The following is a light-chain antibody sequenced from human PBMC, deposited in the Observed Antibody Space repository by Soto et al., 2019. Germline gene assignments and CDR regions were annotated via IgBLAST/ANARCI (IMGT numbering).Light chain of an antibody. CDR1: SSDIGRYSY. J-gene: IGLJ1*01. V-gene: IGLV2-14*01. Sequence: QSVLTQPASVSGSPGQSIAISCTGTSSDIGRYSYVSWYQQHPGKAPKLIIYEVSYRPSGVSTRFSGSKSDNTASLTISGLQAEDEADYFCSSFAGSNNFPYVFGTGTKLTVL. CDR3: SSFAGSNNFPYV. CDR2: EVS.